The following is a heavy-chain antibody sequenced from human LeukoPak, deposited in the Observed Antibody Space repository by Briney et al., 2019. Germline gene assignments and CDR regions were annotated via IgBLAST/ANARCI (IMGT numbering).Heavy chain of an antibody. CDR3: ARDLFCSGGSCYS. Sequence: QAGGSLRLSCAASGFPFNAYWMTWVRQAPGKGLEWVANIRQDGDTKYYVDSVKGRFTISRDNAKNSLYLQMNSLRAEDTAVYYCARDLFCSGGSCYSWGQGTLVTVSS. CDR2: IRQDGDTK. V-gene: IGHV3-7*01. CDR1: GFPFNAYW. D-gene: IGHD2-15*01. J-gene: IGHJ4*02.